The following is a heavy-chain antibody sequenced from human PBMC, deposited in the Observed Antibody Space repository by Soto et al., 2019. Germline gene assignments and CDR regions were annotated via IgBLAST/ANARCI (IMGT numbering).Heavy chain of an antibody. CDR2: IYSSGTT. Sequence: QVQLQQSGPGLVKPSETLSLTCTVSGISIDNYYCSWIRQSAGKGLEWIGRIYSSGTTNYNPSLKGRVTMSVDMSKSQFSLNVRSVTAAETAVYYCVRDVGGSGWFAPWGQGTLVTVSS. CDR1: GISIDNYY. V-gene: IGHV4-4*07. CDR3: VRDVGGSGWFAP. J-gene: IGHJ5*02.